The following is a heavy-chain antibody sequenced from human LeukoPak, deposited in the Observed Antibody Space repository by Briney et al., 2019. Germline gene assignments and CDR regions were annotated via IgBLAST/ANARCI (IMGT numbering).Heavy chain of an antibody. CDR1: GFTFSNAW. D-gene: IGHD3-10*02. J-gene: IGHJ6*04. CDR3: AELGITMIGGV. CDR2: ISSSGSTI. Sequence: GGSLRLSCAASGFTFSNAWMSWVRQTPGKGLEWVSYISSSGSTIYYADSVKGRFTISRDNAKNSLYLQMNSLRAEDTAVYYCAELGITMIGGVWGKGTTVTISS. V-gene: IGHV3-11*04.